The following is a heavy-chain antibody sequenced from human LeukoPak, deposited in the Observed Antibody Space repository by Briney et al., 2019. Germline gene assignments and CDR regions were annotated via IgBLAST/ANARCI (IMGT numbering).Heavy chain of an antibody. V-gene: IGHV3-30*18. CDR2: ISYDGSNK. Sequence: GGSLRLSCAASGFTFSSYGMHWVRQAPGKGLEWVAVISYDGSNKYYADSVKGRFTISRDNSKNTLYLEMNSLRAEDTAVYYCAKHGENYYGSGSYAYWGQGTLVTVSS. CDR3: AKHGENYYGSGSYAY. CDR1: GFTFSSYG. J-gene: IGHJ4*02. D-gene: IGHD3-10*01.